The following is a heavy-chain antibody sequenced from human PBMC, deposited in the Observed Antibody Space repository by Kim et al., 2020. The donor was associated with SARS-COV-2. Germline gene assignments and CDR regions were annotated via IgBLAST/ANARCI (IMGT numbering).Heavy chain of an antibody. CDR3: AKVGPERRRGPAGSDFDY. CDR2: ISGSGGST. D-gene: IGHD1-1*01. V-gene: IGHV3-23*01. CDR1: GFTFSSYA. Sequence: GGSLRLSCAASGFTFSSYAMSWVRQAPGKGLEWVSAISGSGGSTYYADSVKGRFTISRDNSKNTLYLQMNSLRAEDTAVYYCAKVGPERRRGPAGSDFDYWGQGTLVTVSS. J-gene: IGHJ4*02.